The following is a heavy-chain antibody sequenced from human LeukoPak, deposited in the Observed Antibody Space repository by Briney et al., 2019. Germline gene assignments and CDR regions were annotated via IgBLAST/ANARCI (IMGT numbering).Heavy chain of an antibody. Sequence: AGGSLRLSCAASEFTFSNYWMGWVRQAPGKELEWVANIKPDGSERHYVDSVEGRFTISRDNAQNSLYLQMNGLRAEDTAVYYCVSQYGSSTNYWGQGTLVTVSS. D-gene: IGHD6-6*01. CDR1: EFTFSNYW. J-gene: IGHJ4*02. V-gene: IGHV3-7*02. CDR3: VSQYGSSTNY. CDR2: IKPDGSER.